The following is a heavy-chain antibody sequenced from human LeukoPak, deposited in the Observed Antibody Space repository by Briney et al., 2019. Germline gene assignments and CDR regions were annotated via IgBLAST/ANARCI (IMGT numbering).Heavy chain of an antibody. Sequence: GGSLRLSCAASGFTFSSYSMNWVRQAPGKGLEWVSYISSSSSTIYYADSVKGRFTISRDNAKNSLYLQMNSLRAEDKAVYYCARGGTAAIGLNVFDYWGQGILVTVSS. CDR3: ARGGTAAIGLNVFDY. CDR2: ISSSSSTI. J-gene: IGHJ4*02. CDR1: GFTFSSYS. V-gene: IGHV3-48*01. D-gene: IGHD2-2*01.